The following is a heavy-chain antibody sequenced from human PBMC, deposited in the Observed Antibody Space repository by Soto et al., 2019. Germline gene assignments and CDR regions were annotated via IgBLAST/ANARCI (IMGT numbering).Heavy chain of an antibody. D-gene: IGHD3-9*01. CDR2: ISSGSKTI. V-gene: IGHV3-48*02. CDR1: GFTFSGYS. J-gene: IGHJ4*02. Sequence: GGSLRLSRAASGFTFSGYSVNWVRQAPGKGLEWISYISSGSKTIYYADSVKGRFIVSRDNAKNSQYLQMNSLRDEDTAVYYCVREDILGVRSFDYWGQGTLVTVSS. CDR3: VREDILGVRSFDY.